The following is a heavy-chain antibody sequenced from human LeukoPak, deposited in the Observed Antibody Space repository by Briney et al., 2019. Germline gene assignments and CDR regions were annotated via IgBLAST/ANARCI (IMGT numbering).Heavy chain of an antibody. CDR1: GGSISSYY. CDR3: ARKTYCSGGRCYGENWFDP. Sequence: SETLSLTCTVSGGSISSYYWSWIWQPARKGREWIGRIYISGSTNYNPSLKSRVTISINTSKNEISLILRSVTAADTAVYYCARKTYCSGGRCYGENWFDPWGQGILVTVSS. CDR2: IYISGST. J-gene: IGHJ5*02. V-gene: IGHV4-4*07. D-gene: IGHD2-15*01.